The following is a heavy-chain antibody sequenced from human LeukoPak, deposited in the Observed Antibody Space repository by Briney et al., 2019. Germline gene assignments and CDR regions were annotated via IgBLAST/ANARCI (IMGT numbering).Heavy chain of an antibody. Sequence: GGALRLSCATSGVSFISYEMNWVRQAPGRELEWVSYISSSGSTIYYADSVKGRFTISRDNAKNSLYLQMTSLRAEDTAVYYCATFYSSGWPEWGQGTLVTVSS. D-gene: IGHD6-19*01. CDR2: ISSSGSTI. V-gene: IGHV3-48*03. J-gene: IGHJ4*02. CDR1: GVSFISYE. CDR3: ATFYSSGWPE.